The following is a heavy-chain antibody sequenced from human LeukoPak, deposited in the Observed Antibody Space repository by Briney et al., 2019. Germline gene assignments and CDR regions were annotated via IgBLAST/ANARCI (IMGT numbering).Heavy chain of an antibody. D-gene: IGHD6-6*01. CDR3: ARGYSSSSSFDY. V-gene: IGHV3-66*01. Sequence: GGSLRLSCAASGFTVSGNYISWVRQSPGKGLEWVSVIYSGETTYYADSVKGRFTLSRDNFENTVYLQMNSLRAEDTAVYYCARGYSSSSSFDYWGQGTLVTVSS. J-gene: IGHJ4*02. CDR1: GFTVSGNY. CDR2: IYSGETT.